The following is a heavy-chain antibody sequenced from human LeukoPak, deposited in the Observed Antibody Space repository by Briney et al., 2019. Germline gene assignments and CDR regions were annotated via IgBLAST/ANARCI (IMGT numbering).Heavy chain of an antibody. Sequence: GGSLRLSRAASGFTFNNYWMSWVRQAPGKGLEWVANIKHDEIEKYYVDSVKGRFTISRDNAKNSVFLQMNSLRVEDTAIYYCTRVPYGDYWSSDYWGQGTLVTVSS. V-gene: IGHV3-7*01. D-gene: IGHD4-17*01. CDR3: TRVPYGDYWSSDY. J-gene: IGHJ4*02. CDR1: GFTFNNYW. CDR2: IKHDEIEK.